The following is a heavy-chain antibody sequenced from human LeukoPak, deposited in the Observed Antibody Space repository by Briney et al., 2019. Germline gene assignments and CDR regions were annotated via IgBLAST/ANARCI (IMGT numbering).Heavy chain of an antibody. Sequence: GGSLRLSCAASGFTFSSYSMNWVRQAPGKGLEWVSFISTTSSTMYYADSVKGRFAISRDNAKNSLSLQMNSLRDEDTAVYYCARGPGRVNLVRGPSFFDYWGQGSQVTVSS. CDR2: ISTTSSTM. CDR1: GFTFSSYS. J-gene: IGHJ4*02. CDR3: ARGPGRVNLVRGPSFFDY. V-gene: IGHV3-48*02. D-gene: IGHD3-10*01.